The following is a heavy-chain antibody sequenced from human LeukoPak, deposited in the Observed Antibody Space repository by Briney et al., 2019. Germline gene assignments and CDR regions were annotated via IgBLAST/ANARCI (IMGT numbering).Heavy chain of an antibody. CDR1: GFTFSTYW. CDR2: INSDGSIT. J-gene: IGHJ4*02. Sequence: GGSLRLSCAASGFTFSTYWMHWVRRAPGKGLVWVSRINSDGSITTYADSVKGRFTISRDNAKNTLYLQMNSLRAEDTAVYHCARDIRPWSTDYWGQGSLVTVSS. CDR3: ARDIRPWSTDY. V-gene: IGHV3-74*01. D-gene: IGHD1-14*01.